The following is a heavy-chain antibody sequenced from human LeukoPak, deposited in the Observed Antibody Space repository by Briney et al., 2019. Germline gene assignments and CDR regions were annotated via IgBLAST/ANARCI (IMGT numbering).Heavy chain of an antibody. J-gene: IGHJ4*02. Sequence: SVKVSCKASGGTFSSYAISWVRQAPGQGLEWMGGIIPIFGTANYAQKFQGRVTTTTDESTSTAYMELSSLRSEDTAVYYCARSIGNSHSRYYFDYWGQGTLVTVSS. CDR1: GGTFSSYA. CDR3: ARSIGNSHSRYYFDY. D-gene: IGHD4-23*01. CDR2: IIPIFGTA. V-gene: IGHV1-69*05.